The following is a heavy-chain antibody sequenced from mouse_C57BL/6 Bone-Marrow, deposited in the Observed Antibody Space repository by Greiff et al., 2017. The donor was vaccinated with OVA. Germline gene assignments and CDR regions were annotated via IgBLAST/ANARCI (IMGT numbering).Heavy chain of an antibody. D-gene: IGHD1-1*01. J-gene: IGHJ4*01. Sequence: QVQLQQSGAELVKPGASVKLSCKASGYTFTSYWMHWVKQRPGQGLEWIGMIHPNSGSTNYNEKFKSKATLTVDKSSSTAYMQLSSLTSEDSAVYYCARKRTSGSSYEYYAMDYWGQGTSVTVSS. CDR2: IHPNSGST. V-gene: IGHV1-64*01. CDR3: ARKRTSGSSYEYYAMDY. CDR1: GYTFTSYW.